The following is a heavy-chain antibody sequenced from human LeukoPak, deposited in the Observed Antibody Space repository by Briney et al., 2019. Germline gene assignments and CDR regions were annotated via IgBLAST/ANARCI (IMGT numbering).Heavy chain of an antibody. CDR1: GGSISSYY. J-gene: IGHJ2*01. D-gene: IGHD1-1*01. Sequence: PSETLSLTCTVSGGSISSYYWSWIRQPPGKGLEWIGYIYYSGSTNYNPSLKGRVTISVDTSKNQFSLKLSSVTAADTAVYYCASRETTYWYFDLWGRGTLVTVSS. CDR3: ASRETTYWYFDL. V-gene: IGHV4-59*01. CDR2: IYYSGST.